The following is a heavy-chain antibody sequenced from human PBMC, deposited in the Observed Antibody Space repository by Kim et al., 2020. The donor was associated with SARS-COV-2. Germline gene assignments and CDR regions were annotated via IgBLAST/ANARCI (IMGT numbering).Heavy chain of an antibody. CDR2: IYYSGST. D-gene: IGHD6-13*01. Sequence: SETLSLTCTVSGGSISSSSYYWGWIRQPPGKGLEWIGSIYYSGSTYYNPSLKSRVTISVDTSKNQFSLKLSSVTAADTAVYYCARQGSIAAAGPAYYYY. J-gene: IGHJ6*01. CDR1: GGSISSSSYY. CDR3: ARQGSIAAAGPAYYYY. V-gene: IGHV4-39*01.